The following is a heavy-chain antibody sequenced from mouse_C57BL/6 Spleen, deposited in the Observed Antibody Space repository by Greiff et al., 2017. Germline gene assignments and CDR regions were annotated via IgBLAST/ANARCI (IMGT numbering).Heavy chain of an antibody. CDR3: ARTHEGDFDV. CDR2: ISNLAYSI. Sequence: EVQGVESGGGLVQPGGSLKLSCAASGFTFSDYGMAWVRQAPRKGPEWVAFISNLAYSIYYADTVTGRFTISRENAKNTLYLEMSSLRSEDTAMYYCARTHEGDFDVWGTGTTVTVSS. CDR1: GFTFSDYG. J-gene: IGHJ1*03. V-gene: IGHV5-15*01.